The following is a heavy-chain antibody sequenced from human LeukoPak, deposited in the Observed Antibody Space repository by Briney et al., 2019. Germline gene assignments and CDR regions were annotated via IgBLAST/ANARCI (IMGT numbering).Heavy chain of an antibody. J-gene: IGHJ4*02. V-gene: IGHV3-21*04. CDR1: GFTFSSYS. Sequence: GGSLRLSCAASGFTFSSYSMNWVRQAPGKGLEWVSSISSSSSYIYYADSVKGRFTISRDNSKNTLYLQMNSLRAEDTAAYYCAKDRASGVTTKGLFSYWGQGTLVTVSS. D-gene: IGHD4-17*01. CDR3: AKDRASGVTTKGLFSY. CDR2: ISSSSSYI.